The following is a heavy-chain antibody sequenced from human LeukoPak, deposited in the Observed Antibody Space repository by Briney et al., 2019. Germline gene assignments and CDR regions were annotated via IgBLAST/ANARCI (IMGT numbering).Heavy chain of an antibody. CDR2: ISAYNGNT. CDR1: GYTFTSYG. J-gene: IGHJ5*02. Sequence: GASVKVSCKASGYTFTSYGISWVRQAPGQGLEWMGWISAYNGNTNYAQKLQGRVTMTIDTSTSTAYMELRSLRSDDTAVYYCARWGSGLYYYDSSGYFNWFDPWGQGTLVTVSS. D-gene: IGHD3-22*01. V-gene: IGHV1-18*01. CDR3: ARWGSGLYYYDSSGYFNWFDP.